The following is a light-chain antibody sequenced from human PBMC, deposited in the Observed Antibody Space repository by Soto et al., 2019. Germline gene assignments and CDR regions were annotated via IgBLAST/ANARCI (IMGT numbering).Light chain of an antibody. CDR1: SSDVGGYNY. CDR2: DVT. CDR3: SSYTSSNIPV. Sequence: QSALTQPAPVSGSPGQSITISCTGTSSDVGGYNYVSWYQHHPGKAPKLMIYDVTNRPSGVSNRFSGSKSGNTASLTISGLQAEDEADYYCSSYTSSNIPVFGGGTQLTVL. V-gene: IGLV2-14*03. J-gene: IGLJ7*01.